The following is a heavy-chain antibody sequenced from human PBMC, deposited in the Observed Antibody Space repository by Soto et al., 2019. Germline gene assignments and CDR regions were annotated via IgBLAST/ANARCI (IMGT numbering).Heavy chain of an antibody. CDR1: GGSISSSSYY. CDR2: IYYRGST. CDR3: ARDITGIAAAGTPPWYFDL. V-gene: IGHV4-39*02. Sequence: QLQLQESGPGLVKPSETLSLTCTVSGGSISSSSYYWGWIRQPPGKGLEWIGSIYYRGSTYYNPSLKSRFTISVDPSKNQFSLKLSSVTAADTAVYYCARDITGIAAAGTPPWYFDLWGRGTLVTVSS. D-gene: IGHD6-13*01. J-gene: IGHJ2*01.